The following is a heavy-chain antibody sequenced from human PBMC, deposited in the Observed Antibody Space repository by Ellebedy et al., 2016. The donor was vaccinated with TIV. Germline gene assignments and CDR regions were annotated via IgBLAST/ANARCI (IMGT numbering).Heavy chain of an antibody. CDR2: TSNDGTYK. CDR1: GFTFDNHA. D-gene: IGHD6-13*01. Sequence: PGGSLRLSCAASGFTFDNHAMHWVRQTQGIGLGWVAVTSNDGTYKYYADSVKGRFTIARDNSKNTLFLQMNSLRPEDTAVYYCARQARRGIWYLHSWGQGTLVTVSS. CDR3: ARQARRGIWYLHS. J-gene: IGHJ4*02. V-gene: IGHV3-30*04.